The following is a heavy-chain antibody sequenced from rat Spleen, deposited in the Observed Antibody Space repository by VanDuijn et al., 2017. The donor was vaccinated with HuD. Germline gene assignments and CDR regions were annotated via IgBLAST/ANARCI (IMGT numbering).Heavy chain of an antibody. CDR1: GFTFSDYY. CDR2: ISYDGGST. Sequence: EVQLVESGGGLVQPGRSLKLSCAASGFTFSDYYMAWVRQAPTKGLEWVASISYDGGSTYYRDSVKGRFTISRDNAKSSLYLQMDSLRSEDTATYYCARRGYNNQWYFDFWGPGTMVTVSS. V-gene: IGHV5-20*01. D-gene: IGHD1-10*01. J-gene: IGHJ1*01. CDR3: ARRGYNNQWYFDF.